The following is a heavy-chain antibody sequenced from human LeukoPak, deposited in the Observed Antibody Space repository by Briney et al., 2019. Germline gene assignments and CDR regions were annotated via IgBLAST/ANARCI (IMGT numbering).Heavy chain of an antibody. CDR1: GYSISSGYY. D-gene: IGHD4-11*01. CDR3: ARQSTVTKTPIDY. Sequence: SETLSLTCAVSGYSISSGYYWGWIRQPPGKGLEWIGSIYHSGSTYYNPSLKSRVTLSVDTSKNQFSLKLSSVTAADTAVYYCARQSTVTKTPIDYWGQGTLVTVSS. J-gene: IGHJ4*02. CDR2: IYHSGST. V-gene: IGHV4-38-2*01.